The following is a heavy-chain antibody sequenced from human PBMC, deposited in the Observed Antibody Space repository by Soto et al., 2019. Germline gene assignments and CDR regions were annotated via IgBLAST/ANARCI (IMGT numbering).Heavy chain of an antibody. D-gene: IGHD2-8*01. CDR1: GFTFDDYA. J-gene: IGHJ5*02. CDR2: ISWNSGSI. CDR3: AKDARVKMLRVRWFDP. V-gene: IGHV3-9*01. Sequence: GGSLRLSCAASGFTFDDYAMHWVRQAPGKGLEWVSGISWNSGSIGYADSVKGRFTISRDNAKNSLYLQMNSLRAEDTALYYCAKDARVKMLRVRWFDPWGQGTLVTVSS.